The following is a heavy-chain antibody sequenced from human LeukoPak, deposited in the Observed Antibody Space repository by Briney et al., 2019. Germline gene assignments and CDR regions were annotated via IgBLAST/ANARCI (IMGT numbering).Heavy chain of an antibody. Sequence: GESLKISCKGSGYSFTTHWIGWVRQMPGKGLEWMGIIFPGDSDTAYSPSFQGHVTISADKSISTAFLQWSSLKASDSAMYYCARIVSGNIAAGDYWGQGTLVTVFS. CDR2: IFPGDSDT. CDR3: ARIVSGNIAAGDY. CDR1: GYSFTTHW. D-gene: IGHD6-13*01. V-gene: IGHV5-51*01. J-gene: IGHJ4*02.